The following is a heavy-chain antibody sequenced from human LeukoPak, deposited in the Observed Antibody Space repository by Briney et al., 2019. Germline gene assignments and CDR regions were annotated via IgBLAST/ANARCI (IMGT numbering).Heavy chain of an antibody. Sequence: SVKVSCKASGGTFSSYAISWVRQAPGQGLEWMGRIIPILGIANYAQKFQGRVTITADKSTSTAYMELSSLRSEDTAVYYCARVRITMVRGVITPYYYYMDVWGKGTTVTISS. CDR1: GGTFSSYA. V-gene: IGHV1-69*04. D-gene: IGHD3-10*01. CDR2: IIPILGIA. J-gene: IGHJ6*03. CDR3: ARVRITMVRGVITPYYYYMDV.